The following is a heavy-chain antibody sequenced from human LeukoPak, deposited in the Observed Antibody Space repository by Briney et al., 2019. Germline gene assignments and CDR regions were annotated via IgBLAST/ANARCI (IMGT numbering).Heavy chain of an antibody. D-gene: IGHD2-15*01. Sequence: GGSLRLSCAASGFTFSSYAMGWVRQAPGKGLEWVSAISGSGGSTYYADSVKGRFTISRDNSKNTLYLQMNSLRAEDTAVYYCAKTPSSHPSRQIFDYWGQGTLVTVSS. CDR3: AKTPSSHPSRQIFDY. CDR2: ISGSGGST. CDR1: GFTFSSYA. V-gene: IGHV3-23*01. J-gene: IGHJ4*02.